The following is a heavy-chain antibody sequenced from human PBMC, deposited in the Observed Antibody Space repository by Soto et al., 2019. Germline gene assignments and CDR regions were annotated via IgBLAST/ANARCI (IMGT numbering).Heavy chain of an antibody. D-gene: IGHD3-22*01. CDR3: ARDPLYYYDSPGY. Sequence: GGSLRLSFAASGYTFSSYAMHWVRQSPGKGLEWVAVISYDGSNKYYADSVKGRFTISRDNSKNTLYLQMNSLRAEDTAVYYCARDPLYYYDSPGYWGQGTLVTVSS. CDR2: ISYDGSNK. CDR1: GYTFSSYA. J-gene: IGHJ4*02. V-gene: IGHV3-30-3*01.